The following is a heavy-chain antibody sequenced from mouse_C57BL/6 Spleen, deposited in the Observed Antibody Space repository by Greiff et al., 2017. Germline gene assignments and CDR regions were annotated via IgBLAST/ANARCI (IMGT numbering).Heavy chain of an antibody. D-gene: IGHD2-14*01. CDR2: ISSGGSYT. J-gene: IGHJ3*01. V-gene: IGHV5-6*01. CDR3: ARRGGYDGFAY. CDR1: GFTFSSYG. Sequence: EVQGVESGGDLVKPGGSLKLSCAASGFTFSSYGMSWVRQTPDKRLEWVATISSGGSYTYYPDSVKGRFTISRDNATNTLYLQMSSLKSEDTAIYYCARRGGYDGFAYWGQGTLVTVSA.